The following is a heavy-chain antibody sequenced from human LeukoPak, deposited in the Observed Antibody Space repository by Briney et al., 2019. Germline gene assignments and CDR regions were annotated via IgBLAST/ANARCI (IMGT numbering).Heavy chain of an antibody. D-gene: IGHD1-1*01. CDR2: IKTDGRDT. CDR1: GFTFSDYW. V-gene: IGHV3-74*01. J-gene: IGHJ4*02. CDR3: PRVHVGSPTTPPYGH. Sequence: GSLRLSCAASGFTFSDYWMHWVRQAPGKGLVWVSRIKTDGRDTNYADSVKGRFTISRDNAKNTLYLQMNSLRAEDTAVCYCPRVHVGSPTTPPYGHWGQGTLVTVSS.